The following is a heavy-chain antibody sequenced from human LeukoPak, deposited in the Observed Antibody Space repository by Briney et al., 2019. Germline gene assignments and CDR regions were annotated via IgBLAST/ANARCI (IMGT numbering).Heavy chain of an antibody. CDR2: ISYDGSNK. V-gene: IGHV3-30*03. D-gene: IGHD2-2*01. CDR1: GFTFSSYS. Sequence: GGSLKLSCAASGFTFSSYSMNWVRQAPGKGLEWVAVISYDGSNKYYADSVKGRFTISRDNSKNTLYQQMNSLRAEDTAVYYCARGIVVPAGSGRYFDNWGQGTLITVSS. CDR3: ARGIVVPAGSGRYFDN. J-gene: IGHJ4*02.